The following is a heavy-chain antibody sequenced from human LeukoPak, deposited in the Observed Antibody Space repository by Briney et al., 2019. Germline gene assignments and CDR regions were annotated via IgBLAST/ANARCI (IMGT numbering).Heavy chain of an antibody. Sequence: PSETLFLTCTVSGGSISSSDYYWGWIRQPPGKGLEWIGSIYFGGSTYYNPSLKSRVTISVDTSMNQFSLKLSFVTTADTAVYYCARALGYCSGGSCTRGYNWFDPWGQGTLVTVSS. J-gene: IGHJ5*02. CDR2: IYFGGST. CDR1: GGSISSSDYY. V-gene: IGHV4-39*01. CDR3: ARALGYCSGGSCTRGYNWFDP. D-gene: IGHD2-15*01.